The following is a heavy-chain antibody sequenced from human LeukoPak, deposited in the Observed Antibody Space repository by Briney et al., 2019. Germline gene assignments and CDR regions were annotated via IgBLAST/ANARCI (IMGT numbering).Heavy chain of an antibody. J-gene: IGHJ4*02. CDR2: IYSSGST. Sequence: SETLSLTCTVSGGSISSGSYYWSWIRQPAGKGLEWIGRIYSSGSTNYNPSLKSRVTISVDTSKNQFSLKLSSVTAADTAVYYCARHFWFGEFRYWGQGTLVTVSS. D-gene: IGHD3-10*01. CDR3: ARHFWFGEFRY. V-gene: IGHV4-61*02. CDR1: GGSISSGSYY.